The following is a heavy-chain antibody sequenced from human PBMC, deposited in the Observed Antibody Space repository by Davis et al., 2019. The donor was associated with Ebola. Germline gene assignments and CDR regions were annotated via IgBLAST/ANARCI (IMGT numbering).Heavy chain of an antibody. V-gene: IGHV3-21*04. CDR2: ISSSSSYI. CDR1: GFTFSSYA. D-gene: IGHD6-19*01. Sequence: GESLKISCAASGFTFSSYAMNWVRQAPGKGLEWVSSISSSSSYIYYADSVKGRFTISRDNSKNTLHLQMNSLRVEDTAIYYCVKDTSNVWFDVWGQGTMVTVSS. CDR3: VKDTSNVWFDV. J-gene: IGHJ3*01.